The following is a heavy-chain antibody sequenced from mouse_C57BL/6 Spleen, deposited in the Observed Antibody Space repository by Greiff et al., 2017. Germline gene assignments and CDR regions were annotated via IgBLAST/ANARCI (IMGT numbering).Heavy chain of an antibody. J-gene: IGHJ3*01. V-gene: IGHV1-82*01. D-gene: IGHD2-4*01. Sequence: QVQLQQSGPELVKPGASVKISCKASGYAFSSSWMNWVKQRPGKGLEWIGRIYPGDGDTNYNGKFKGKATLTADKSSSTAYMQLSSLTSEDSAVYFCARGGLQDPLAYWGLGTLVTVSA. CDR2: IYPGDGDT. CDR3: ARGGLQDPLAY. CDR1: GYAFSSSW.